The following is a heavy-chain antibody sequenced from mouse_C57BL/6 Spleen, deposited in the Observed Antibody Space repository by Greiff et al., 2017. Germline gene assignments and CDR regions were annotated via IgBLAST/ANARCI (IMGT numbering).Heavy chain of an antibody. CDR3: AREGVHYFDY. V-gene: IGHV5-17*01. CDR2: ISSGSSTI. J-gene: IGHJ2*01. Sequence: DVHLVESGGGLVKPGGSLKLSCAASGFTFSDYGMQWVRQAPEKGLEWVAYISSGSSTIYYADTVKGRFTISRDNAKNTLFLQMTSLRSEDTAMYYCAREGVHYFDYWGQGTTLTVSS. CDR1: GFTFSDYG.